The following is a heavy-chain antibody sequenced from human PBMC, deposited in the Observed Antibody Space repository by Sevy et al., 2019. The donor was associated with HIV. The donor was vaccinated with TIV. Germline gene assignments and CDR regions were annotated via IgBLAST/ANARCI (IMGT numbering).Heavy chain of an antibody. Sequence: ASVKVSCKVSGYTLTELSMHWVRQAPGKGLEWMGGFDPEDGETIYAQKFQGRVTMTEDTSTDTAYMELSSPRSEDTAVYYCATSLGRGIPAFDIWGQGTMVTVSS. CDR1: GYTLTELS. J-gene: IGHJ3*02. CDR3: ATSLGRGIPAFDI. D-gene: IGHD3-16*01. CDR2: FDPEDGET. V-gene: IGHV1-24*01.